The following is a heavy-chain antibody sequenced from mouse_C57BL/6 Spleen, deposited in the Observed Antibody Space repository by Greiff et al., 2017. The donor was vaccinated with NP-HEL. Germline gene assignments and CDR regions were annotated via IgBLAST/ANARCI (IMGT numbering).Heavy chain of an antibody. J-gene: IGHJ1*03. D-gene: IGHD1-1*01. CDR3: VREDYYGSSYDWYFDV. CDR1: GFTFNTYA. Sequence: EVQLVESGGGLVQPKGSLKLSCAASGFTFNTYAMHWVRQAPGKGLEWVARIRSKSSYYATYYADSVKDRFTISRDDSQSMLYLQMNNLKTEDTAMYYCVREDYYGSSYDWYFDVWGTGTTVTVSS. CDR2: IRSKSSYYAT. V-gene: IGHV10-3*01.